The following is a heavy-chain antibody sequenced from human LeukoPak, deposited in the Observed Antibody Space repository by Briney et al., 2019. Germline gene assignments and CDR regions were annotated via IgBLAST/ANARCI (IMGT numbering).Heavy chain of an antibody. D-gene: IGHD3-22*01. CDR2: ISAYNGNT. Sequence: GPVKVSCKASGYTFTSYGISWVRQAPGQGLEWMGWISAYNGNTNYAQKLQGRVTMTTDTSTSTAYMELRSLRSDDTAVYYCARDRRYCDSSGSDAFDIWGQGTMVTVSS. V-gene: IGHV1-18*01. CDR1: GYTFTSYG. CDR3: ARDRRYCDSSGSDAFDI. J-gene: IGHJ3*02.